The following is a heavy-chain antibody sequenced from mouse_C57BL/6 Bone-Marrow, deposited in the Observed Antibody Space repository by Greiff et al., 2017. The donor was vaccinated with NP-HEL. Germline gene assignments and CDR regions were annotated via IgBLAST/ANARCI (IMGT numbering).Heavy chain of an antibody. D-gene: IGHD1-1*01. J-gene: IGHJ2*01. V-gene: IGHV5-17*01. CDR1: GFTFSDYG. CDR2: ISSGSSTI. Sequence: EVMLVESGGGLVKPGGSLKLSCAASGFTFSDYGMHWVRQAPEKGLEWVAYISSGSSTIYYADTVKGRVTISRDNAKNTLFLHMTSLRSEDTAVYYCARDYSSSHYIDYWGQGTTLTVSS. CDR3: ARDYSSSHYIDY.